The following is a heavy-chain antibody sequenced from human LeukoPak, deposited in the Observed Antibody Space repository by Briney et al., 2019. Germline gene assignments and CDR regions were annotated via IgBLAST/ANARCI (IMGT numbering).Heavy chain of an antibody. CDR1: GFRFSDFG. D-gene: IGHD1-14*01. CDR2: IFYDRGKK. Sequence: PGGSLRLSCVASGFRFSDFGMHWVRQAPGKGLEWVAVIFYDRGKKFYADSVEGRFTISSDNSKNTLYLQMNSLRDEDTAVYYCAKGENYKLLYFDNWGQGSLVTVSA. J-gene: IGHJ4*02. V-gene: IGHV3-33*06. CDR3: AKGENYKLLYFDN.